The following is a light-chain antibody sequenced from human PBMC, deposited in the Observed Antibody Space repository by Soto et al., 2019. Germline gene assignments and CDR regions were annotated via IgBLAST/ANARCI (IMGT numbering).Light chain of an antibody. CDR2: EAS. J-gene: IGKJ4*01. CDR1: HNLDKW. V-gene: IGKV1-5*03. CDR3: QQYNTFLT. Sequence: DIQMTQSPSTLSASVGDRVTITCRASHNLDKWLAWYQQKPGKAPKLLIYEASSLQSGVPSRFSGSGSGTEFTLTITSLPPDDFATYCCQQYNTFLTFGGGTKVEIK.